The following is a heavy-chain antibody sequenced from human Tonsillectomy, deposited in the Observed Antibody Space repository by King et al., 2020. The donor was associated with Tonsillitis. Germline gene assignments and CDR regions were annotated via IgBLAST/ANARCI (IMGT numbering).Heavy chain of an antibody. CDR2: INYSGST. CDR3: ASDDRDYYGFTRFQH. D-gene: IGHD3-10*01. Sequence: QLQESGPGLVKPSQTLSLTCTVSGGSISSGGYYWSWIRQPPGKVLEWIGDINYSGSTYYNPSLKSRFTISVDTSKNQFSLKLSSLSAADTAVYYCASDDRDYYGFTRFQHWGQGTLVTVSS. V-gene: IGHV4-31*03. J-gene: IGHJ1*01. CDR1: GGSISSGGYY.